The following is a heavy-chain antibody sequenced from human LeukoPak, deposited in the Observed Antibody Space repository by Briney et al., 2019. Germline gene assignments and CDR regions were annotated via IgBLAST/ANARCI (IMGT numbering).Heavy chain of an antibody. D-gene: IGHD1-26*01. J-gene: IGHJ4*02. CDR1: GFTFGDDA. CDR3: AKGGKWDVTPFDY. CDR2: ISGGGGST. Sequence: GGSLRLSCTASGFTFGDDAMSWFRQAPGKGLEWVSTISGGGGSTYYADSVKGRFTISRDNSKNTLYLQVNSLRAEDTAVYYCAKGGKWDVTPFDYWGQGTLVTVSS. V-gene: IGHV3-23*01.